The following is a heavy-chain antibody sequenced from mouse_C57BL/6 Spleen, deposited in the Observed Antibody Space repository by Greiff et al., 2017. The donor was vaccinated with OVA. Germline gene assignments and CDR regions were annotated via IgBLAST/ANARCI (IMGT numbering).Heavy chain of an antibody. Sequence: DVKLQESGGDLVKPGGSLKLSCAASGFTFSSYGMSWVRQTPDKRLEWVATISSGGSYTYYPDSVKGRFTISRDNAKNTLYLQMSSLKSEDTAMYYCARLGSSTGYFDVWGTGTTVTVSS. CDR3: ARLGSSTGYFDV. D-gene: IGHD1-1*01. CDR2: ISSGGSYT. J-gene: IGHJ1*03. V-gene: IGHV5-6*02. CDR1: GFTFSSYG.